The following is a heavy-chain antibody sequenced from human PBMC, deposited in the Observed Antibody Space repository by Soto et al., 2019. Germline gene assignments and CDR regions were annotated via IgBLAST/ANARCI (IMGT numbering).Heavy chain of an antibody. J-gene: IGHJ3*02. D-gene: IGHD3-3*01. CDR2: IYSGGST. V-gene: IGHV3-53*04. CDR1: GFTISSNY. CDR3: ARGAGRSGPYDAFDI. Sequence: GGSMRLSCAASGFTISSNYRSWVRQAPGKGLEWVSVIYSGGSTYYADSVKGRFTISRHNSKNTLYLQMNSLRAEDTAVYYCARGAGRSGPYDAFDIWGQGTMVTVSS.